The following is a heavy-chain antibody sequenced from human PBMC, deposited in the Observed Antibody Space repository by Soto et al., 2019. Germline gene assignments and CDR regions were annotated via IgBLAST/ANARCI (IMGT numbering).Heavy chain of an antibody. CDR2: ISGSGGST. D-gene: IGHD3-22*01. CDR1: GFTFSSYA. CDR3: ANSYYSSGYYYFEGPVTVGY. Sequence: GGSLRLSCAASGFTFSSYAMSWVRQAPGKGLEWVSAISGSGGSTYYADSVKGRFTISRDNSKNTLYLQMNSLRAEDTAVYYCANSYYSSGYYYFEGPVTVGYWGQGTPVTVSS. V-gene: IGHV3-23*01. J-gene: IGHJ4*02.